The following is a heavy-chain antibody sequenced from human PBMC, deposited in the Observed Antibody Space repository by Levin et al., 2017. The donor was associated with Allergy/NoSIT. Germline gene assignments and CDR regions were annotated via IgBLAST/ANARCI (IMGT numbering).Heavy chain of an antibody. Sequence: GSLRLSCAVYGGSFSGYYWSWIRQPPGKGLEWIGEINHSGSTNYNPSLKSRVTISVDTSKNQFSLKLSSVTAADTAVYYCARGVLGFDPWGQGTLVTVSS. CDR3: ARGVLGFDP. CDR2: INHSGST. CDR1: GGSFSGYY. J-gene: IGHJ5*02. V-gene: IGHV4-34*01. D-gene: IGHD1-26*01.